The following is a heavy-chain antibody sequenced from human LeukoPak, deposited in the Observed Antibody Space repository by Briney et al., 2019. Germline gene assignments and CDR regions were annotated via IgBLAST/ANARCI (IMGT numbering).Heavy chain of an antibody. Sequence: KPSETLPLTCAVYGGSFSGYYWSWIRQPPGKGLEWIGEINHSGSTNYNPSLKSRVTISVDRSKNQFSLKLSSVTAADTAVYYCARVNDYGYNWFDPWGQGTLVTVSS. D-gene: IGHD3-10*01. J-gene: IGHJ5*02. V-gene: IGHV4-34*01. CDR2: INHSGST. CDR1: GGSFSGYY. CDR3: ARVNDYGYNWFDP.